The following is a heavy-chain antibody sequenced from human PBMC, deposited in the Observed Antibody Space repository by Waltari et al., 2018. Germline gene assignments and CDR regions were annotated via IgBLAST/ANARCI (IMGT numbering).Heavy chain of an antibody. V-gene: IGHV1-69*12. D-gene: IGHD2-2*02. CDR3: ASLYCSSTSCYKRYYYMDV. Sequence: QVQLVQSGAEVKKPGSSVKVSCKAFGGTFSSYAISSVRQAPGQGLEWMGGIIPIFGTANYAQKFQGRVTITADESTSTAYMELSSPRSEDTAVYYCASLYCSSTSCYKRYYYMDVWGKGTTVTVSS. CDR1: GGTFSSYA. CDR2: IIPIFGTA. J-gene: IGHJ6*03.